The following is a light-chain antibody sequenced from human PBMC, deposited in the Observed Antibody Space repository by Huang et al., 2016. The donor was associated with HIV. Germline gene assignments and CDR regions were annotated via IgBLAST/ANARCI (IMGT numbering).Light chain of an antibody. Sequence: DIVMTQSPDYLTVSLGERATINCKSSQSLLYNSNNKDDLAWYQQKPGQPPKLLIYWASTRESGIPDRFTGSGSGTDFTLTISGLQPEDVAVYYCQQYYGSPLTFGEGTKVEI. V-gene: IGKV4-1*01. CDR3: QQYYGSPLT. J-gene: IGKJ4*01. CDR1: QSLLYNSNNKDD. CDR2: WAS.